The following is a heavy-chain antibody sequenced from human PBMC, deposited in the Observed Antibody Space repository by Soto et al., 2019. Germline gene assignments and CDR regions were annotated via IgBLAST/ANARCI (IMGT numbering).Heavy chain of an antibody. D-gene: IGHD3-10*01. J-gene: IGHJ4*02. CDR2: IDWDDDK. V-gene: IGHV2-70*01. Sequence: SGLTLVNPTQTLTLTCTFSGFSLSTSGMCVSWIRQPPGKALEWLALIDWDDDKYYSTSLKTRLTISKDTSKNQVVLTMTNMDPVDTATYYCARIVQRSGSYYYYFDYWGQGTLITVSS. CDR1: GFSLSTSGMC. CDR3: ARIVQRSGSYYYYFDY.